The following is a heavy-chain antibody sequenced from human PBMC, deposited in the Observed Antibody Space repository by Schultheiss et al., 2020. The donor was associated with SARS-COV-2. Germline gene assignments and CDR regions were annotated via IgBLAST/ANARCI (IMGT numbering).Heavy chain of an antibody. CDR2: MYSRGSA. J-gene: IGHJ5*02. Sequence: SETLSLTCTVSGDSVSSYYWGWIRQPPGKRLEWIGYMYSRGSATYNPSLKSRVTILIDTSKNQFSLNLNSVTAADTAVYYCARSRVVTTVVTFPWGQGTRVTVSS. CDR3: ARSRVVTTVVTFP. CDR1: GDSVSSYY. D-gene: IGHD4-23*01. V-gene: IGHV4-59*02.